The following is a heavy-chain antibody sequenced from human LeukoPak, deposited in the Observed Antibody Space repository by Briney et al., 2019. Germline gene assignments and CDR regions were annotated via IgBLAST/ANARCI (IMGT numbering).Heavy chain of an antibody. Sequence: ASVKVSCKASGYTFTGYYLHWVRQAPGQGLEWMGWINPSGGTNYAQKFQGRVTMTRDTSISTAYMELSRLRSDDTAVYYCASEYSSSAGGTGGFDYWGQGTLVTVSS. CDR3: ASEYSSSAGGTGGFDY. D-gene: IGHD6-6*01. CDR1: GYTFTGYY. V-gene: IGHV1-2*02. J-gene: IGHJ4*02. CDR2: INPSGGT.